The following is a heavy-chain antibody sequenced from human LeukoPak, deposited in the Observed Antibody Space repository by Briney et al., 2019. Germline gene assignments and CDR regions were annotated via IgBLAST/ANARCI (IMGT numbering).Heavy chain of an antibody. V-gene: IGHV1-69*05. CDR1: GGTFSSYA. Sequence: SVKVSCKASGGTFSSYAISWVRQAPGQGLEWMGGIIPIFGTANYAQKFQGRVTITTDESTSTAYMELSSLRSEDTAVYYCAREAGVGNWFDPWGQGTLVTASS. CDR3: AREAGVGNWFDP. D-gene: IGHD2-15*01. J-gene: IGHJ5*02. CDR2: IIPIFGTA.